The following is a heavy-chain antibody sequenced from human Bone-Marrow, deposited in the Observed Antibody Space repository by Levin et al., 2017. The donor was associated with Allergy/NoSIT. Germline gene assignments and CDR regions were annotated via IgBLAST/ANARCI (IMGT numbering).Heavy chain of an antibody. CDR1: GFTFSSYA. CDR2: ISGSGGST. D-gene: IGHD5-18*01. Sequence: GGSLRLSCAASGFTFSSYAMSWVRQAPGKGLEWVSAISGSGGSTYYADSVKGRFTISRDNSKNTLYLQMNSLRAEDTAVYYCAKDSVDTAMAFYYYYGMDVWGQGTTVTVSS. V-gene: IGHV3-23*01. CDR3: AKDSVDTAMAFYYYYGMDV. J-gene: IGHJ6*02.